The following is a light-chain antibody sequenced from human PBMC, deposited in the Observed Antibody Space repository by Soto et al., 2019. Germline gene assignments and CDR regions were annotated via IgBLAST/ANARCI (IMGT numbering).Light chain of an antibody. CDR2: GAS. Sequence: ESCFTHAPGTLSFSPGEISTLSCMASQIVSSSYLAWYQQKPGQAPRLLIYGASRRATGIPDRFSGSGSGTDFTLTISRLEPEDFAVYYCQQYGSSRTFGQGTKVDIK. CDR3: QQYGSSRT. V-gene: IGKV3-20*01. CDR1: QIVSSSY. J-gene: IGKJ1*01.